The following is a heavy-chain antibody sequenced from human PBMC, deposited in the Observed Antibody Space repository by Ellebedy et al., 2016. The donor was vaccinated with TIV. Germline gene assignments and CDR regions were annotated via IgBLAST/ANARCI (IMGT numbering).Heavy chain of an antibody. J-gene: IGHJ5*02. Sequence: APVKVSCKASGYTFTKYGISWVRQAPGQGLEWMGWISGYNGDTNYAQKFQGRVTMTIETSTNTVYMELRNLSFDDTAVYYCTRGFYEKFDPWGQGTPVTVS. CDR2: ISGYNGDT. V-gene: IGHV1-18*04. CDR1: GYTFTKYG. D-gene: IGHD5/OR15-5a*01. CDR3: TRGFYEKFDP.